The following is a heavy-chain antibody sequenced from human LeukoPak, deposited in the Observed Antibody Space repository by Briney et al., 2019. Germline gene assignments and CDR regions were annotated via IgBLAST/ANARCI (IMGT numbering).Heavy chain of an antibody. V-gene: IGHV3-23*01. J-gene: IGHJ4*02. CDR3: AKILASGSGSY. D-gene: IGHD3-10*01. CDR2: IRGGGGDT. Sequence: GGSLRLSCTASGFNFSSYAMTWVRQAPGKGLDWVSTIRGGGGDTFYSDSVKGRFSISRDNSKNTLILQMDSLRADDTAIYYCAKILASGSGSYWGQGTLVLVSS. CDR1: GFNFSSYA.